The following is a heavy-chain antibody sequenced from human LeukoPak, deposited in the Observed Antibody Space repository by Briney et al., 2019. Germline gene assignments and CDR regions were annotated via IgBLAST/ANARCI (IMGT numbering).Heavy chain of an antibody. CDR1: GGSMNNRDYY. CDR2: IYYSGST. CDR3: ARNWGAAGWSNYYGMDV. D-gene: IGHD7-27*01. V-gene: IGHV4-30-4*01. J-gene: IGHJ6*02. Sequence: SETLSLTCTVSGGSMNNRDYYWSWIRQPPGKGLEWLGYIYYSGSTYYNPSLKSRITISEDTPKNQFSLKLKSVTAADTAVYFCARNWGAAGWSNYYGMDVWGQGTTVTVSS.